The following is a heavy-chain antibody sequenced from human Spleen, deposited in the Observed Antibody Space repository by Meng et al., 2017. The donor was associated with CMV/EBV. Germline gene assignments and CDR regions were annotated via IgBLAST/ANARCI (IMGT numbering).Heavy chain of an antibody. D-gene: IGHD2-2*01. CDR2: ISAYNGNT. V-gene: IGHV1-18*01. Sequence: ASVKVSCKASGYTFTSYGISWVRQAPGQELEWMGWISAYNGNTNYAQKLQGRVTMTTDTSTSTAYMELRSLRSDDTAVYYCASFPLYCSSTSCYLDYYYGMDVWGQGTTVTVSS. CDR3: ASFPLYCSSTSCYLDYYYGMDV. J-gene: IGHJ6*02. CDR1: GYTFTSYG.